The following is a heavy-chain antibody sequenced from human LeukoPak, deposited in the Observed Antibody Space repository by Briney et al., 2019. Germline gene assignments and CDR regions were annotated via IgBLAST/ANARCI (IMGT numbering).Heavy chain of an antibody. J-gene: IGHJ4*02. V-gene: IGHV4-39*01. Sequence: PSETLSLTCTVSGGSISSYYWGWIRQPPGKGLEWIGGIYYSGSTYYNPSLKSRVTISVDTSKNQFSLKLSSVTAADTAVYYCARHSRIFGVIDYWGQGTLVTVSS. CDR1: GGSISSYY. CDR2: IYYSGST. D-gene: IGHD3-3*02. CDR3: ARHSRIFGVIDY.